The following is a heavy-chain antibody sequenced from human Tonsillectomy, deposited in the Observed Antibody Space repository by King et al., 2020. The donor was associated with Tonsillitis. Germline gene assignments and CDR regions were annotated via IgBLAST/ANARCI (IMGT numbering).Heavy chain of an antibody. CDR3: AKGAGRCIVTSGIFAF. CDR2: ISGSGINT. Sequence: VKLVESGGGLLQPGGSLRLSGASSVFTFSTYAMSWVRQVPGKGLEWVSGISGSGINTEYADSVKGRFTISRYNSKNSRYLQMNSLRAEDTAVFFCAKGAGRCIVTSGIFAFWGQGTLVTVSS. D-gene: IGHD6-13*01. CDR1: VFTFSTYA. V-gene: IGHV3-23*04. J-gene: IGHJ4*02.